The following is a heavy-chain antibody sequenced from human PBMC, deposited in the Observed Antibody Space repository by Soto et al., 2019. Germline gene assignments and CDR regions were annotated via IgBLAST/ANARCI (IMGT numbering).Heavy chain of an antibody. CDR2: LYTEGTT. D-gene: IGHD3-16*01. V-gene: IGHV3-53*01. CDR1: GLTVSHNY. Sequence: PGGSLRLSCVASGLTVSHNYMDWVRQAPEMGLEWVSILYTEGTTYYTDSVKGRFTISRDSSNNTLFLQMDSLRAEDTAVYYCVRPRPSGENYGMDVWGQGTTVTVSS. CDR3: VRPRPSGENYGMDV. J-gene: IGHJ6*02.